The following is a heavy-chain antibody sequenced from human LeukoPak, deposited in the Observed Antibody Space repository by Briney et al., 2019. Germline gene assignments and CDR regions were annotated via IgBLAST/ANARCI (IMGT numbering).Heavy chain of an antibody. J-gene: IGHJ4*02. Sequence: GESLKISCKGSGYIFTNYRIGWVRPMPGKGLEWMGMIYPGDSDTRYSPSFQGQVSMSVDKSITTAYLPWSSLMASDTAMYFCVRAEYFASESFPAHYWGQGTLVTVSS. CDR2: IYPGDSDT. D-gene: IGHD3-10*01. CDR3: VRAEYFASESFPAHY. CDR1: GYIFTNYR. V-gene: IGHV5-51*01.